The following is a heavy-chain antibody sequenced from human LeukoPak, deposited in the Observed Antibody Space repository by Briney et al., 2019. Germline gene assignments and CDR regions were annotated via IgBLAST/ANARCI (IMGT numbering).Heavy chain of an antibody. CDR3: ARGNGYVRV. CDR1: GGSISSYY. Sequence: SETLSLTCTVSGGSISSYYWSWIRQPPGKGLEWIGYIYYSGTTNYNPSLKSRVTISVDTPKNQFSLKLSSVTAADTAVYYCARGNGYVRVWGQGSLVTVSS. CDR2: IYYSGTT. V-gene: IGHV4-59*01. J-gene: IGHJ4*02. D-gene: IGHD5-12*01.